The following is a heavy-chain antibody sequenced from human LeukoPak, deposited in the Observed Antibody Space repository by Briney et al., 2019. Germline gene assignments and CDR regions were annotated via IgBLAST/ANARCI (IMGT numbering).Heavy chain of an antibody. CDR3: ARVWSKGGLYAFDI. Sequence: ASVKVSCKASGYTFTGYYIHWVRQAPGQGLEWMGWINADSGDTDYAQQFQGRVTMTRDTSISTAYMELSRLRSDDTAVYYCARVWSKGGLYAFDIWGQGTMVTVSS. V-gene: IGHV1-2*02. D-gene: IGHD2-15*01. CDR2: INADSGDT. CDR1: GYTFTGYY. J-gene: IGHJ3*02.